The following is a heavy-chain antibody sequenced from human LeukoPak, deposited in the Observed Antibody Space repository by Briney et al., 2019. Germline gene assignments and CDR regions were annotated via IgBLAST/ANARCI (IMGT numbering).Heavy chain of an antibody. CDR1: GYTLTELS. CDR3: ATEVGQTGGIAVAGLSY. J-gene: IGHJ4*02. V-gene: IGHV1-24*01. D-gene: IGHD6-19*01. CDR2: FDPEDGET. Sequence: EASVKVSCKVSGYTLTELSMHWVRQAPGKGLEWMGGFDPEDGETIYAQKFQGRVTMTEDTSTDTAYMALSSLRSEDTAVYYCATEVGQTGGIAVAGLSYWGQGTLVTVSS.